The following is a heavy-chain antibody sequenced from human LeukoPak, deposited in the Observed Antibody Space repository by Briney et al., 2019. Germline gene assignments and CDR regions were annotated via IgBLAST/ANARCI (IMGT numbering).Heavy chain of an antibody. CDR3: GRPIIGDRAFDI. J-gene: IGHJ3*02. Sequence: SETLSLTCTVSGGSISSSSYYWGWIRQPPGKGLEWIGNIYYSGSTYHNPSLKSRVTISVDTSKNQFSLKLSSVTAADTAFYYCGRPIIGDRAFDIWGQGTMVTVSS. V-gene: IGHV4-39*01. CDR1: GGSISSSSYY. CDR2: IYYSGST. D-gene: IGHD4-17*01.